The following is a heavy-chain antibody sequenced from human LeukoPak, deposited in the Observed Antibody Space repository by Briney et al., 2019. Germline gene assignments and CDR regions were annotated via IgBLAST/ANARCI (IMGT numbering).Heavy chain of an antibody. D-gene: IGHD3-3*01. CDR2: INHSGST. J-gene: IGHJ6*03. V-gene: IGHV4-34*01. Sequence: SETLSLTCVVYGGSFSGYYWSWIRQPPGKGLEWIGEINHSGSTNYNPSLKSRVTISVDTSKNQFSLKLSSVTAADTAVYYCARGDFGVVMNYYYYMDVWGKGTTVTVSS. CDR1: GGSFSGYY. CDR3: ARGDFGVVMNYYYYMDV.